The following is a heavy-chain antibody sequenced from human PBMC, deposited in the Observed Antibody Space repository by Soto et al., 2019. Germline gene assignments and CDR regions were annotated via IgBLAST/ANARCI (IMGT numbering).Heavy chain of an antibody. Sequence: QVQLQESGSGLVKPSQTLSLTCAVSGGSLSTGGGSCSWIRLPPGRALEWIGYIFDTGKTYYSASLTSRVSMSVDRAQNQFSLTLESVTAADTAIYFCAYLDGYNRYFDLWGRGTLVTVSS. CDR2: IFDTGKT. CDR1: GGSLSTGGGS. J-gene: IGHJ2*01. V-gene: IGHV4-30-2*01. D-gene: IGHD5-12*01. CDR3: AYLDGYNRYFDL.